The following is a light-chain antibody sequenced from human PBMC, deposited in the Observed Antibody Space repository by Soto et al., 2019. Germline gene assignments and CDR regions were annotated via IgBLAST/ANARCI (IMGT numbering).Light chain of an antibody. J-gene: IGLJ1*01. Sequence: QSVLTQTPSASGTPGQRVTISCSGSSSNIGSNIVNWYQQLPGTAPKLLIYSNNQRPSGVPDRFSGSKSGTSASLAISGLQSEDEAVYYCAAWDDSLNGLYVFGTGTKLTVL. CDR3: AAWDDSLNGLYV. CDR2: SNN. CDR1: SSNIGSNI. V-gene: IGLV1-44*01.